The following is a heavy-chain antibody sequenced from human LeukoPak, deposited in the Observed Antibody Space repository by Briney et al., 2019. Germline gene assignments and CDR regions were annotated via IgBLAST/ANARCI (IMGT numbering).Heavy chain of an antibody. CDR1: GGSISNDH. V-gene: IGHV4-4*07. CDR3: ARAVNMAFDI. Sequence: SETLSLTCTVSGGSISNDHWSWILQPAGGGLEWIGRIYASGSTIYNPSLKSRITMSIDTSKNQFSLKLSSVTAADTAVYYCARAVNMAFDIWGPGTLVTVSS. CDR2: IYASGST. J-gene: IGHJ3*02. D-gene: IGHD2/OR15-2a*01.